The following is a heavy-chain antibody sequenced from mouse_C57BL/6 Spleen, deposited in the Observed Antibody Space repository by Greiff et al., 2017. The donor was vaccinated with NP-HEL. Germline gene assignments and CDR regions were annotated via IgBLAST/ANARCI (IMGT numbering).Heavy chain of an antibody. J-gene: IGHJ4*01. V-gene: IGHV1-50*01. CDR1: AYTFTSYW. CDR2: IDPSDSYT. CDR3: ARRAGSRGMDY. Sequence: VQLQQPGAELVKPGASVKLSCKASAYTFTSYWMQWVKQRPGQGLEWIGEIDPSDSYTTYNQKFKGKATLTVDTSSSTAYMQLSSLTSEDSAVYYCARRAGSRGMDYWGQGTSVTVSS. D-gene: IGHD1-1*01.